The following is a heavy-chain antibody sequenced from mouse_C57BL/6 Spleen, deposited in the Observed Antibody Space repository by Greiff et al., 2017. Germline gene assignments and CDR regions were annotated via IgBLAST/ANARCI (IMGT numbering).Heavy chain of an antibody. V-gene: IGHV5-9-1*02. CDR1: GFTFSSYA. J-gene: IGHJ3*01. D-gene: IGHD4-1*01. CDR3: TRDRTGTGGFAY. Sequence: EVMLVESGEGLVKPGGSLKLSCAASGFTFSSYAMSWVRQTPEKRLEWVAYISSGGDYIYYADTVKGRFTISRDNARNTLYLQRSSLKSEDTAMYYCTRDRTGTGGFAYWGQGTLVTVSA. CDR2: ISSGGDYI.